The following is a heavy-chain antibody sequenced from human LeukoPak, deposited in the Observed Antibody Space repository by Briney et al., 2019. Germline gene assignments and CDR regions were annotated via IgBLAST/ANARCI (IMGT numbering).Heavy chain of an antibody. D-gene: IGHD3-22*01. V-gene: IGHV4-4*02. CDR2: IYHSGST. J-gene: IGHJ5*02. CDR1: GGSISSSNW. Sequence: PSGTLSLTCAVSGGSISSSNWWSWVRQPPGKGLEWIGEIYHSGSTNYNPSLKSRVTISVDKSKNQFSLKLSSVTAADTAVYYCARSPYCDSSGVWFDPWGQGTLVTVSS. CDR3: ARSPYCDSSGVWFDP.